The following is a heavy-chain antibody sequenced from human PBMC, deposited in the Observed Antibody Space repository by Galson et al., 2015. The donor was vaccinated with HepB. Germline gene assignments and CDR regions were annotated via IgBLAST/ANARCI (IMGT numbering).Heavy chain of an antibody. CDR3: AREWGEVRPRFDY. CDR1: GGSVSPYL. CDR2: IFYTGTT. Sequence: SETLSLTCSVSGGSVSPYLWSWVRQSPMKGLQWIGNIFYTGTTKYNPSLKSRVTISVDTSKNHFSLHLNFVTAADTAVYYCAREWGEVRPRFDYWGQGIPVSVSS. J-gene: IGHJ4*02. V-gene: IGHV4-59*02. D-gene: IGHD3-3*01.